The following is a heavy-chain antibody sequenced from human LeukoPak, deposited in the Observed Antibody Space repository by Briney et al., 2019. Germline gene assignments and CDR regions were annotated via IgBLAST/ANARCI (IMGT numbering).Heavy chain of an antibody. V-gene: IGHV1-2*02. CDR1: GYTFTGYY. CDR2: INPNSGGT. Sequence: ASVKVTCKASGYTFTGYYMHWVRHAPGQGLEWVGWINPNSGGTNYAQKFPGRVTMTRDTSISKDYMELSRLRSDDTAVYYCARGGIVVVVAARGAFDIWGQGTMVTVSS. D-gene: IGHD2-15*01. CDR3: ARGGIVVVVAARGAFDI. J-gene: IGHJ3*02.